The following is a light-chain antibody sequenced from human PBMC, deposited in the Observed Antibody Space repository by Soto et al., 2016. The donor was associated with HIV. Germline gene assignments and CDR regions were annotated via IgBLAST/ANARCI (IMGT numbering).Light chain of an antibody. V-gene: IGLV3-21*03. J-gene: IGLJ1*01. CDR3: QVWHSGGDNYV. CDR2: DDS. Sequence: SYELTQPPSVTVAPGKTATITCGGNNIGTKSVHWYQQRPGQAPVLVVYDDSYRPSGIPDRFSGSNSGSAATLTITRVEAGDEADYYCQVWHSGGDNYVFGPGTKVTVL. CDR1: NIGTKS.